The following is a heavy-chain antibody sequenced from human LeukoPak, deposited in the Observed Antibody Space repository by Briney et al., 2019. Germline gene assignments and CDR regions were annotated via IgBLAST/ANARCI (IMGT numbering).Heavy chain of an antibody. V-gene: IGHV4-4*07. CDR3: AREGIVGATAAFDI. CDR2: IYTSGST. CDR1: GGSISSYY. Sequence: SETLSLTCTVSGGSISSYYWSWIRQPAGKGLEWIGRIYTSGSTNYNPSLKSRVTMSVDTSKNQFSLKLSSVTAADTAVYYCAREGIVGATAAFDIWGQGTMVTVSS. J-gene: IGHJ3*02. D-gene: IGHD1-26*01.